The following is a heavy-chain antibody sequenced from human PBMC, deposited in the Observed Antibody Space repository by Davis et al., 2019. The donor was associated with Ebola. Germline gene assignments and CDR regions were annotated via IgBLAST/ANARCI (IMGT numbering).Heavy chain of an antibody. CDR3: ATTPKYSKSQNKPFDY. D-gene: IGHD6-13*01. J-gene: IGHJ4*02. CDR2: IYYSGRP. Sequence: SDPLSPTGAVLGGSIRSGGYSGCSIRQGPGKGLEWIGYIYYSGRPYYNPSLRSPATMSVATSKNQFSLKLGSVTAADTAVYYCATTPKYSKSQNKPFDYWGQGTLVTVSP. V-gene: IGHV4-30-4*07. CDR1: GGSIRSGGYS.